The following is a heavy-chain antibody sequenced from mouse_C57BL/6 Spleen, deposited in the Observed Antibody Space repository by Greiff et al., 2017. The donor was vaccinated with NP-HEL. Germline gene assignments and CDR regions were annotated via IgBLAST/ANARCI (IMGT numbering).Heavy chain of an antibody. Sequence: EVHLVESGGGLVKPGGSLKLSCAASGFTFSDYGMHWVRQAPEKGLEWVAYISSGSSTISYADPVKGRFTISRDTAKNTLFLQMTRMRSEDTAMYYCARRNYYGSSYYWYFDVWGTGTTVTVSS. CDR3: ARRNYYGSSYYWYFDV. CDR2: ISSGSSTI. V-gene: IGHV5-17*01. D-gene: IGHD1-1*01. J-gene: IGHJ1*03. CDR1: GFTFSDYG.